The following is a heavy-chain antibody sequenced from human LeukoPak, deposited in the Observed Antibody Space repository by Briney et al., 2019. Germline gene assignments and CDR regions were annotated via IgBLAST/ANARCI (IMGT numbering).Heavy chain of an antibody. V-gene: IGHV3-53*01. Sequence: GGSLRLSCAASGFTVSSNYMDWVRQAPGKGLEWVSSLYSGGTTYYADSVQGRFIISRDKSKNTLHLQMNSLRAEDTAVYYCARAIDYDSSGYYYVRYAFDIWGQGTMVTVSS. CDR1: GFTVSSNY. D-gene: IGHD3-22*01. J-gene: IGHJ3*02. CDR2: LYSGGTT. CDR3: ARAIDYDSSGYYYVRYAFDI.